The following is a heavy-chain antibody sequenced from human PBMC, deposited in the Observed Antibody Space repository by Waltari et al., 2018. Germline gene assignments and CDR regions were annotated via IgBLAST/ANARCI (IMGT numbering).Heavy chain of an antibody. CDR3: ATDNLIAARPRDY. CDR1: GYTFTDYY. J-gene: IGHJ4*02. V-gene: IGHV1-69-2*01. D-gene: IGHD6-6*01. Sequence: EVQLVPSGAAVKKPGATVKISCKASGYTFTDYYMHWVQQAPGKGLEWMGRVDPEDGETIYAEKFQGRVTITADTSTDTAYMELSSLRSEDTAVYYCATDNLIAARPRDYWGQGTLVTVSS. CDR2: VDPEDGET.